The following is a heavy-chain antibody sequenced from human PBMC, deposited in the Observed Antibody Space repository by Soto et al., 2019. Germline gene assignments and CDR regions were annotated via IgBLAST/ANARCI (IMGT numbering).Heavy chain of an antibody. CDR3: ARDRCFDGSCYSASDF. J-gene: IGHJ4*02. Sequence: PGGSPRLSCVASGFSFSTYDMDWVRQAPGKAPEWIAHISTTSFTIYYADSVKGRFTISRDNVRNSLYLEMKSLRDEDTAVYYCARDRCFDGSCYSASDFWGQGIQVTVSS. D-gene: IGHD2-15*01. CDR1: GFSFSTYD. V-gene: IGHV3-48*02. CDR2: ISTTSFTI.